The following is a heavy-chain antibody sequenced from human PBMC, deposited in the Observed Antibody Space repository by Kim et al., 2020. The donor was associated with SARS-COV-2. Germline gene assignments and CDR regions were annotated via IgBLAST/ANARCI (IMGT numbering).Heavy chain of an antibody. CDR3: ARADKKTRGPKN. V-gene: IGHV4-34*01. D-gene: IGHD1-1*01. J-gene: IGHJ4*02. Sequence: SETLSLTCAVYGGSFSGYYWSWIRQPPGKGLEWIGEINHSGSTNYNPSLKSRVTISVDTSKNQFSLKLSSVTAADTAVYYCARADKKTRGPKNWGQGTLVTVSS. CDR2: INHSGST. CDR1: GGSFSGYY.